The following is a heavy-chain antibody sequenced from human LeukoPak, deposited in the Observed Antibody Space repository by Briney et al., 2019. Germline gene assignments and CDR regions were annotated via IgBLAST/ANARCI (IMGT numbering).Heavy chain of an antibody. J-gene: IGHJ4*02. CDR3: ARSPRYCSGGSCYFLHY. V-gene: IGHV4-39*01. CDR2: IYYSGST. Sequence: SETLSLTCTVSGGSISSSNYYWGWFRQPPGKGLEWIGSIYYSGSTYYNPSLKSRVTISVDTSKNQFSLKLSSVTAADTAVYYCARSPRYCSGGSCYFLHYWGQGTLVTVSS. CDR1: GGSISSSNYY. D-gene: IGHD2-15*01.